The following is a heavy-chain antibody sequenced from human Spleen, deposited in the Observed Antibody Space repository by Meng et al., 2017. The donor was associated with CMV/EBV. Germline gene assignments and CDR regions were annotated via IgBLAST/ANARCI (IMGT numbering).Heavy chain of an antibody. Sequence: RLSCAASGFTFSSYAMYWVRQAPGKGLEWVAVMSYDGSNEYYADSVKGRFTVSRDNAKSSLHLQMNSLKAEDTAVYYCAREMEGTNAWGQGTLVTVSS. CDR1: GFTFSSYA. J-gene: IGHJ5*02. CDR2: MSYDGSNE. V-gene: IGHV3-30-3*01. CDR3: AREMEGTNA. D-gene: IGHD1-1*01.